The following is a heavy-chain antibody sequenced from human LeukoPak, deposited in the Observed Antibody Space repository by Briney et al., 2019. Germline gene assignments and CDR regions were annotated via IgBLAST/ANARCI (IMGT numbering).Heavy chain of an antibody. CDR1: GYTFTGYY. D-gene: IGHD5-12*01. Sequence: ASVKVSCKASGYTFTGYYMHWVRQAPGQGLKWMGRINPNSGGTNYAQKFQGRVTMTRDTSISTAYMELSRLRSDDTAVYYCARDRSGSGYELGIPDYWGQGTLVTVSS. CDR2: INPNSGGT. CDR3: ARDRSGSGYELGIPDY. J-gene: IGHJ4*02. V-gene: IGHV1-2*06.